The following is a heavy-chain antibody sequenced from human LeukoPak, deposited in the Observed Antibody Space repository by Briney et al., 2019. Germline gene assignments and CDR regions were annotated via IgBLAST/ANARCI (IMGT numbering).Heavy chain of an antibody. Sequence: ASVKVSCKASGYTFTSYDINWVRQATGQGLEWMGWMNPNIGKTYYAQKFQGRVTITRNTSISTAYMELSSLRSEDTAVYYCARWRGFTGSSDENWFDPWGQGTLATVSS. CDR3: ARWRGFTGSSDENWFDP. CDR1: GYTFTSYD. J-gene: IGHJ5*02. CDR2: MNPNIGKT. V-gene: IGHV1-8*03. D-gene: IGHD6-6*01.